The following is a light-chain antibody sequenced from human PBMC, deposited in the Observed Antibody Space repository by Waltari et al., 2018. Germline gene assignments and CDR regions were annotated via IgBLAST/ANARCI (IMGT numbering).Light chain of an antibody. CDR2: YDN. CDR1: NIESKS. Sequence: SYVLTQPPSVSVAPGETARITCGGNNIESKSVHWYRQRPGQAPVVVISYDNERAAGIPERFSGSNFGYTATLTISRVEDGDEADYYCQVWDANTDPGVFGTGTEVTVL. V-gene: IGLV3-21*01. CDR3: QVWDANTDPGV. J-gene: IGLJ1*01.